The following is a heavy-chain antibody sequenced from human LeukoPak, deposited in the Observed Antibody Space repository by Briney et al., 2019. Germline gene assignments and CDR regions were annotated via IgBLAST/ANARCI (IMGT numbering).Heavy chain of an antibody. CDR2: ISSSSSYI. CDR1: GFTFSSYS. J-gene: IGHJ6*02. V-gene: IGHV3-21*01. D-gene: IGHD3-10*01. CDR3: ARDSGYYGSGSYYHYGMDV. Sequence: GGSLRLSCAASGFTFSSYSMNWVRQAPGKGLEWVSSISSSSSYIYYADSVKGRFTISRDNAKNSLYLQMNSLRAEDMAVYYCARDSGYYGSGSYYHYGMDVWGQGTTVTVSS.